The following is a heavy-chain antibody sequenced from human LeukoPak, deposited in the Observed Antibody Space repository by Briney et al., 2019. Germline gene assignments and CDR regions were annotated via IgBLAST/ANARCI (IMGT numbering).Heavy chain of an antibody. V-gene: IGHV3-49*03. J-gene: IGHJ5*02. CDR2: IRSKAYGGTT. D-gene: IGHD3-9*01. CDR1: GFTFGDYA. CDR3: TREDYDILTGYSWRNWFDP. Sequence: GGSLRFSCTASGFTFGDYAMSWFRQAPGKGLEWVGFIRSKAYGGTTEYAASVKGRFTISRDDSKSIAYLQMNSLKTEDTAVYYCTREDYDILTGYSWRNWFDPWGQGTLVTVSS.